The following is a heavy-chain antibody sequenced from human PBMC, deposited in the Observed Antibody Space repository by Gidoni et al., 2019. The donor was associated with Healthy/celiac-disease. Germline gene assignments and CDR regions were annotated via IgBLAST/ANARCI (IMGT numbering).Heavy chain of an antibody. D-gene: IGHD3-22*01. CDR3: ARDRSYYYDSSGYYYA. CDR2: ISSSSSTI. V-gene: IGHV3-48*02. Sequence: EVQLVESGGGLVQPGGSLRLSCAASGFTFSRYSMNWVRQAPGKGLEWVSYISSSSSTIYYADSVKGRFTISRDNAKNSLYLQMNSLRDEDTAVYYCARDRSYYYDSSGYYYAWGQGTLVTVSS. CDR1: GFTFSRYS. J-gene: IGHJ5*02.